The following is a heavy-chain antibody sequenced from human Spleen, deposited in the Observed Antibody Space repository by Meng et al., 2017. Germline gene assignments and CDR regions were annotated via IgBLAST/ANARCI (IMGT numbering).Heavy chain of an antibody. Sequence: ASVKVSCKAPGNTFSGYYIHWVRQAPGQGLEWMGRINPNNAATNYTQNFQGRVTMTGDTSISTAYMELSGLRSDDTAMYYCARDEDISAAGKLFGDYWGQGTLVTVSS. CDR3: ARDEDISAAGKLFGDY. V-gene: IGHV1-2*06. J-gene: IGHJ4*02. CDR2: INPNNAAT. D-gene: IGHD6-13*01. CDR1: GNTFSGYY.